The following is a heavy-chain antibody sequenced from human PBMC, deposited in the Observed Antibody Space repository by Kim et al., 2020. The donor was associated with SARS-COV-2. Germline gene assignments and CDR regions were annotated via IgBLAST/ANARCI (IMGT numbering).Heavy chain of an antibody. J-gene: IGHJ6*02. CDR1: GGSISSGGYY. CDR3: ASATVHTYYYGSGSYYNYYYYYYGMDV. D-gene: IGHD3-10*01. CDR2: IYYSGST. Sequence: SETLSLTCTVSGGSISSGGYYWSWIRQHPGKGLEWIGYIYYSGSTYYNPSLKSRVTISVDTSKNQFSLKLSSVTAADTAVYYCASATVHTYYYGSGSYYNYYYYYYGMDVWGQGTTVTVSS. V-gene: IGHV4-31*03.